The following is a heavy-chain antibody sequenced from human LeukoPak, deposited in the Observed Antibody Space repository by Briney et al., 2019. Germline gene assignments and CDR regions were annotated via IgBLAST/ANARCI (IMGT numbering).Heavy chain of an antibody. V-gene: IGHV3-30-3*01. J-gene: IGHJ4*02. CDR1: GFTFSSYA. CDR2: ISYDGSNK. D-gene: IGHD6-13*01. Sequence: GSLRLSCAASGFTFSSYAMHWVRQAPGKGLEWVAVISYDGSNKYYADSVKGRFTISRDNSKNTLYLQMNSLRAEDTAVYYCARDRRIAAAGTALDYWGQGTLVTVSS. CDR3: ARDRRIAAAGTALDY.